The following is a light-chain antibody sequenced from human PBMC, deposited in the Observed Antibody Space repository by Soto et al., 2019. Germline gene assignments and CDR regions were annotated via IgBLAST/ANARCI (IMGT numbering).Light chain of an antibody. CDR3: SSYTSISTRV. CDR1: SSDVGSYNY. J-gene: IGLJ3*02. V-gene: IGLV2-14*01. CDR2: EVS. Sequence: QPASVSGSPGQSITISCTGTSSDVGSYNYVSWYQQHPGKAPKLMIYEVSNRPSGVSNRFSGSKSGNTASLSISGLQAEDEANYDASSYTSISTRVFGGGTQLTFL.